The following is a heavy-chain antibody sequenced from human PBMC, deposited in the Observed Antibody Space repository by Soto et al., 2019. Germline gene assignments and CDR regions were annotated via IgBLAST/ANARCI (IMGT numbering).Heavy chain of an antibody. V-gene: IGHV1-18*04. CDR1: GYSFTSYG. CDR2: ITADNGNT. CDR3: ARVPLEWLPCSGFDY. D-gene: IGHD3-3*01. J-gene: IGHJ4*02. Sequence: QIQLVQSGAEVKKPGASVKVSCKASGYSFTSYGITWVRQAPGQGLEWLGWITADNGNTNYAQKFQGRAAMTTDTSTNTAYMELRSLSSDDTAIYYCARVPLEWLPCSGFDYWGQGALVTVSS.